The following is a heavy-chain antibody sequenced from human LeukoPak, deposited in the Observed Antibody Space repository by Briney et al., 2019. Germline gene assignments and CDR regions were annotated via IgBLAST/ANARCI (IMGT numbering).Heavy chain of an antibody. CDR1: GFTFSSYA. D-gene: IGHD6-19*01. Sequence: GGSLRLSCAASGFTFSSYAMHWVRQAPGKGLEWVAVISYDGSNKYYADSVKGRFTISRDNSKNTLYLQMNSLRAEDTAVYYCAKVYSSGWYPDYWGQGTLVTVSS. V-gene: IGHV3-30*04. J-gene: IGHJ4*02. CDR2: ISYDGSNK. CDR3: AKVYSSGWYPDY.